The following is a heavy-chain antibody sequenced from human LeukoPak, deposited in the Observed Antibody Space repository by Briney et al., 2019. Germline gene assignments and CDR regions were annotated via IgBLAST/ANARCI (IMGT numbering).Heavy chain of an antibody. CDR1: GYTFTDYA. V-gene: IGHV1-3*04. Sequence: ASVKVSCKGSGYTFTDYAMHWVRQARGQGLEWTAWINTGNGDTNYAQKLQGRVTMTTDTSTSTAYMELRSLRSDDTAVYYCARGRGSYADYWGQGTLVTVSS. D-gene: IGHD1-26*01. CDR3: ARGRGSYADY. CDR2: INTGNGDT. J-gene: IGHJ4*02.